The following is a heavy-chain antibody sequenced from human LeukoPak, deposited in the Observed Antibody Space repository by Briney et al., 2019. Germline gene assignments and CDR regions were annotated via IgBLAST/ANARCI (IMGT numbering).Heavy chain of an antibody. CDR3: AKGVWFGSAYLDAFDI. CDR2: IRYDGSNK. J-gene: IGHJ3*02. CDR1: GFTFSSYG. Sequence: GGSLRLSCAASGFTFSSYGMHWVRQAPGKGLEWVAFIRYDGSNKYYADSMKGRFTISRDNSKNTLYLQMNSLRAEDTAVYYCAKGVWFGSAYLDAFDIWGQGTMVTVSS. V-gene: IGHV3-30*02. D-gene: IGHD3-10*01.